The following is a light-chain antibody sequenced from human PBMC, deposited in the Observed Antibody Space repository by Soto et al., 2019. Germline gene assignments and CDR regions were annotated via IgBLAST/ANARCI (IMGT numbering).Light chain of an antibody. J-gene: IGKJ4*01. CDR2: DAS. CDR1: QSVSSY. Sequence: EIVLTQSPATLSLSPGERVTLSYRASQSVSSYLAWYQQKPGQAPRLLIYDASNRAAGIPARFSGGGSGTDFTLTISSLEPEDFAVYYCQQRLNWPLTFGGGTKVEIK. V-gene: IGKV3-11*01. CDR3: QQRLNWPLT.